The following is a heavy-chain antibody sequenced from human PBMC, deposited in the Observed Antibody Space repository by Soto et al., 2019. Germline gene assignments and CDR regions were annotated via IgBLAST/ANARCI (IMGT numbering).Heavy chain of an antibody. J-gene: IGHJ3*01. V-gene: IGHV1-69*01. CDR3: ASRERVDAFDV. Sequence: QVQLVQSGAEVKRPGSSVKVSCKASGGTIISHAISWVRQAPGQGLEWMGGIIPILGSANYARKFQDRLTIIADASTRTTYMELSRLRSDDAAVYYCASRERVDAFDVWGQGTLVTVSS. CDR2: IIPILGSA. CDR1: GGTIISHA. D-gene: IGHD1-26*01.